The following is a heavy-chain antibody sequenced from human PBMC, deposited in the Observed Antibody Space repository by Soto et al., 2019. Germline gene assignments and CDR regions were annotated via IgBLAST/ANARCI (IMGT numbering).Heavy chain of an antibody. D-gene: IGHD3-3*01. Sequence: SVKVSCKASGGTFSSYAIIWVRQAPGQGLEWMGGIIPIFGTANYAQKFQGRVTITADESTSTAYMELSSLRSEDTAVYYCARYDFWSGYYRPSGMDVWGQGTTVTVSS. CDR1: GGTFSSYA. V-gene: IGHV1-69*13. CDR2: IIPIFGTA. CDR3: ARYDFWSGYYRPSGMDV. J-gene: IGHJ6*02.